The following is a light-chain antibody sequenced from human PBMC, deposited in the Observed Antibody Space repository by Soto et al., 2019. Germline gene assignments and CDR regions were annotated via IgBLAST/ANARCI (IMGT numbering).Light chain of an antibody. J-gene: IGLJ1*01. V-gene: IGLV2-14*01. Sequence: QSVPTQPASVSGSPGQSITISCTGTSSDVGGYNYVSWYQQHPGKAPKLIIFEVSNRPSGVSNRFSGSKSGNTASLTISGLQAEDEADYYCSSSTSITTLDVFGTGTKVTVL. CDR1: SSDVGGYNY. CDR3: SSSTSITTLDV. CDR2: EVS.